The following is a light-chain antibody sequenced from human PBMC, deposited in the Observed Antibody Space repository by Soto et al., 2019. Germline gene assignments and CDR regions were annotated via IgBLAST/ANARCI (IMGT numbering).Light chain of an antibody. CDR1: QSVSSY. J-gene: IGKJ3*01. V-gene: IGKV3-11*01. CDR2: EAS. Sequence: EIVLTQSPATLSLSPGERATLSCRASQSVSSYLAWYQQKPGQGPRLLLYEASNRATGIPARFSGSGSGTDFALTISSLEPEDFAVYYYQHRSNGPPAVTFGPGTKVDIK. CDR3: QHRSNGPPAVT.